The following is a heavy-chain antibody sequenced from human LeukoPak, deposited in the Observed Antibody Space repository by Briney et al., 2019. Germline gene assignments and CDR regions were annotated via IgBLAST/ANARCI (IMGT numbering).Heavy chain of an antibody. D-gene: IGHD4-17*01. CDR2: ISGSGGST. V-gene: IGHV3-23*01. CDR1: GFTFSSYA. J-gene: IGHJ4*02. CDR3: AKDLATVTTGGY. Sequence: PGGALRLSCAATGFTFSSYAMSLVRKAPGKGLEWVSAISGSGGSTYYADSVIVRFTIFRDNSMNTLYLAMNSLRAQVMAVHYCAKDLATVTTGGYWGQGTLVTVSS.